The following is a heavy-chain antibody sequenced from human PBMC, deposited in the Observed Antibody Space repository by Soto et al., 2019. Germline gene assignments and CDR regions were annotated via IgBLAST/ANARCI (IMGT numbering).Heavy chain of an antibody. CDR1: VGSISSGGYY. Sequence: PSETLSLTCTVSVGSISSGGYYWSWIRQHPGKGLEWIGYIYYSGSTYYNPSLKSRVTISVDTSKNQFSLKLSSVTAADTAVYFCAAGEASSRNLAPYYLDFWGQGTLVSVSS. V-gene: IGHV4-31*03. J-gene: IGHJ4*02. CDR2: IYYSGST. CDR3: AAGEASSRNLAPYYLDF. D-gene: IGHD6-13*01.